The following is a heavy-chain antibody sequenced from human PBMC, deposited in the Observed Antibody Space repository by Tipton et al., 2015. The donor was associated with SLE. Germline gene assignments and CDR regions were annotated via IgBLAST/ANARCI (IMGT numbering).Heavy chain of an antibody. D-gene: IGHD5-24*01. CDR2: IYSSGST. Sequence: TLSLTCTVSGGSISSYYWSWIRQPPGKGLEWIGYIYSSGSTNYNPSLKSRVTISVDTSKNQFSLNLSSVTAADTAVYYCARSDGFDAFDFWGQGTMVTVSS. CDR3: ARSDGFDAFDF. J-gene: IGHJ3*01. V-gene: IGHV4-59*01. CDR1: GGSISSYY.